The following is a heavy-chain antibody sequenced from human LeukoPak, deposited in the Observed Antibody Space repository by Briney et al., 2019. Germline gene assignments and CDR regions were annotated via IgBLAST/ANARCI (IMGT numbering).Heavy chain of an antibody. CDR1: GGSFSGYY. CDR3: VCSSRDYYGSGSPYDSGMDV. Sequence: SEPLSLPCAVLGGSFSGYYWSWIRQPPGKGLEWIGEMNHGGSTNYNPSLKSRVTISVETSKHHSSPKLSAATAADTPVYYCVCSSRDYYGSGSPYDSGMDVWGKGTTVTVSS. V-gene: IGHV4-34*01. CDR2: MNHGGST. D-gene: IGHD3-10*01. J-gene: IGHJ6*04.